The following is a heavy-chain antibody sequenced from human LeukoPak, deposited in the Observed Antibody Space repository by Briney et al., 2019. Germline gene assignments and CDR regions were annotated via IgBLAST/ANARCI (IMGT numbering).Heavy chain of an antibody. CDR2: ISAYNGNT. CDR1: GYTFTSYG. CDR3: ARVDTAMARNWFDP. Sequence: ASVKVSCKASGYTFTSYGTSWVRQAPGQGLEWMGWISAYNGNTNYAQKLQGRVTMTTDTSTSTAYMELRSLRSDDTAVYYCARVDTAMARNWFDPWGQGTLVTVSS. V-gene: IGHV1-18*01. J-gene: IGHJ5*02. D-gene: IGHD5-18*01.